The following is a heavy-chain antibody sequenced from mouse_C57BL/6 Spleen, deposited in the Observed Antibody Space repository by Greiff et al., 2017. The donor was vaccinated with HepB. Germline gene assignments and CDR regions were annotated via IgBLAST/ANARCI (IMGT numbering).Heavy chain of an antibody. D-gene: IGHD2-5*01. CDR2: IYPGDGDT. V-gene: IGHV1-82*01. J-gene: IGHJ4*01. Sequence: VQLQESGPELVKPGASVKISCKASGYAFSSSWMNWVKQRPGKGLEWIGRIYPGDGDTNYNGKFKGKATLTADKSSSTAYMQLRSLTSEDSAVYFCARPPYYSNYPYYAMDYWGQGTSVTVSS. CDR3: ARPPYYSNYPYYAMDY. CDR1: GYAFSSSW.